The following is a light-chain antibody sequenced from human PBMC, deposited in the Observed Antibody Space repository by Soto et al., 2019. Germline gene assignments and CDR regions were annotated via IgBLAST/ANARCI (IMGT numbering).Light chain of an antibody. V-gene: IGKV1-5*03. CDR1: QSISDW. Sequence: DIQMTQSPSTLSSSVGDRVTITCRASQSISDWLAWYQQRPGKAPKLLIYKASTLESGVPSRFSGSGSGTEFTLTISSLQPDAFATYCCQHYYNYPFTFGQGTKLEIK. J-gene: IGKJ2*01. CDR2: KAS. CDR3: QHYYNYPFT.